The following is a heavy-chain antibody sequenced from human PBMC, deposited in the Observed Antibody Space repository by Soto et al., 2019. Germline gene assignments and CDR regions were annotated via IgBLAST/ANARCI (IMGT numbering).Heavy chain of an antibody. Sequence: SETQSLTCTVSGGSISSSSYYWGWIRQPPGKGLEWIGSIYYSGSTYYNPSLKSRVTISVDTSKNQFSLKLSSVTAADTAVYYCASPKIAFYNWFDPWGQGTLVTVSS. J-gene: IGHJ5*02. D-gene: IGHD3-3*02. CDR3: ASPKIAFYNWFDP. CDR2: IYYSGST. CDR1: GGSISSSSYY. V-gene: IGHV4-39*01.